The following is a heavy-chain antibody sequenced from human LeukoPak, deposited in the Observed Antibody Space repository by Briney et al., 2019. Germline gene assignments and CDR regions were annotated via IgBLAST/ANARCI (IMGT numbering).Heavy chain of an antibody. J-gene: IGHJ4*02. D-gene: IGHD5-18*01. CDR1: GGSISSSNW. V-gene: IGHV4-4*02. CDR2: IHQSGGT. Sequence: SETLSLTCAVSGGSISSSNWWSWARQSPGKGLEWIGEIHQSGGTNYNPSLKSRVTILVDKSKNQISLKLSSVTAADTAVYYCARQGDRGYSYGVWGQGTLVPVSS. CDR3: ARQGDRGYSYGV.